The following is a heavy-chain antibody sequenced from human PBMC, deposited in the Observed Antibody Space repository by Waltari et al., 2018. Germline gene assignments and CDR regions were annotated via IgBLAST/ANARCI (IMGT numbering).Heavy chain of an antibody. CDR1: GFTFSSYA. CDR3: AKWGGRYCSSTSCYVGY. J-gene: IGHJ4*02. Sequence: EVQLLESGGGLVQPGGSLRLSCAASGFTFSSYAMSWVRQAPGKGLEWVSAISGSGGSTYYADSGKGRFTISRDNSKNTLYLQRNSLRAEDTAVYYCAKWGGRYCSSTSCYVGYWGQGTLVTVSS. CDR2: ISGSGGST. D-gene: IGHD2-2*01. V-gene: IGHV3-23*01.